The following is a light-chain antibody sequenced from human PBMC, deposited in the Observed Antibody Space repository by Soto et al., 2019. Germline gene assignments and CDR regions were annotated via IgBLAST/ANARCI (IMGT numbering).Light chain of an antibody. Sequence: HMTQSPSSVSASVVDTFTITFRASQDINSRLAWFQQKPGRAPKYLIQAASILQSGFPSRFAGSGSGTDFTLTINTLQPEDFATYYCLQVRSFPRTFGQGTKVDIK. CDR2: AAS. J-gene: IGKJ1*01. V-gene: IGKV1-12*01. CDR3: LQVRSFPRT. CDR1: QDINSR.